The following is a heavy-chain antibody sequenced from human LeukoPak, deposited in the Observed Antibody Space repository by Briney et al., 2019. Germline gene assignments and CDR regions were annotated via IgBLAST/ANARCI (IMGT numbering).Heavy chain of an antibody. CDR3: ARGTRDIGSYFYFDY. CDR2: IYYSGST. CDR1: GGSINTPNYY. J-gene: IGHJ4*02. V-gene: IGHV4-39*07. Sequence: PSETLSLTCTVSGGSINTPNYYWGWIRQTPGKGLEWTGSIYYSGSTNYNPSLKSRVTISVDTSKNQFSLKLSSVTAADTAVYYCARGTRDIGSYFYFDYWGQGALVTVSS. D-gene: IGHD1-26*01.